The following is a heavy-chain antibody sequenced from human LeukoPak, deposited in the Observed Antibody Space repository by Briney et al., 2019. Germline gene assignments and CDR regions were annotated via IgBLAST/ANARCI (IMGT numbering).Heavy chain of an antibody. J-gene: IGHJ5*02. D-gene: IGHD6-13*01. V-gene: IGHV4-61*02. CDR1: GDSISSGDYY. Sequence: SETLSLTCTVSGDSISSGDYYWSWIRQPAGKGLEWIGRISSSGSTYYNPSLKSRVTISVDTSKNQFSLKLSSVTAADTALYYCARAYSSSWYWNWFDPWGQGTLVTVSS. CDR3: ARAYSSSWYWNWFDP. CDR2: ISSSGST.